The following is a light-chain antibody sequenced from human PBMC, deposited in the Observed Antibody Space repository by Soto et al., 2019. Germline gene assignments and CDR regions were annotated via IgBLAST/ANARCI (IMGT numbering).Light chain of an antibody. CDR3: QQYGSSPPT. CDR2: GSS. J-gene: IGKJ1*01. CDR1: QSVSNNY. V-gene: IGKV3-20*01. Sequence: EIVLTQSPGTLSLSPGERATLSCRASQSVSNNYLAWYQRKPGQAPRLLIYGSSSRATGIPGRFSGSGSGTDFSLTITSLEQEDFPVYYCQQYGSSPPTFGQGTKVEIK.